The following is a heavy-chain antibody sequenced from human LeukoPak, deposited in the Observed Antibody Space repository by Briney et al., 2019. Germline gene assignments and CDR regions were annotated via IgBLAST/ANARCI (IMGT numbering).Heavy chain of an antibody. J-gene: IGHJ4*02. V-gene: IGHV5-51*01. CDR1: GYSFTSYW. Sequence: GESLKISCKGSGYSFTSYWIGWVRQMPGKGLEWMGIIYPGDSDTRYSPSFQGQVTISADKSISTAYLQWSSLKASDTAMYYCARAYMVRGVIIPPGFDYWGQGTLVTVSS. CDR2: IYPGDSDT. D-gene: IGHD3-10*01. CDR3: ARAYMVRGVIIPPGFDY.